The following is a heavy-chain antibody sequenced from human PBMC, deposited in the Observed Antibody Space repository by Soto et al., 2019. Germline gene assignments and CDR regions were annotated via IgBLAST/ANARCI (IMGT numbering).Heavy chain of an antibody. J-gene: IGHJ4*02. V-gene: IGHV1-3*01. CDR3: ARESMGLGRDFDY. CDR2: INAGNGNT. Sequence: QVQLVQSGAEVKKPGASVKVSCKASGYTFTSYAMHWVRQAPGQRLEWMGWINAGNGNTKYSQKFQGRVTITRDTSASTAYMELSSLRSEDTAVYYCARESMGLGRDFDYWGQGPLVTVSS. CDR1: GYTFTSYA. D-gene: IGHD7-27*01.